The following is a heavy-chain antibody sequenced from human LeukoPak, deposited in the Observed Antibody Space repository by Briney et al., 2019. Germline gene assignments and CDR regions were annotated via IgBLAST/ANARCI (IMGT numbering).Heavy chain of an antibody. CDR3: AREEMATMNWFHP. V-gene: IGHV4-30-4*08. CDR1: GGSISSGDYY. Sequence: SETLSLTCTVSGGSISSGDYYWSWIRQPPGKGLEWIGYIYYSGSTYYNPSLKSRVTISVDTSKNQFSLKLSSVTAADTAVYYCAREEMATMNWFHPWGQGTLVTVSS. CDR2: IYYSGST. J-gene: IGHJ5*02. D-gene: IGHD5-24*01.